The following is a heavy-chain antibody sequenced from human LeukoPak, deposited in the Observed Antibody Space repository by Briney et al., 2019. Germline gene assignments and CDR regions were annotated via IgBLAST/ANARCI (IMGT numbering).Heavy chain of an antibody. V-gene: IGHV3-74*03. D-gene: IGHD3-10*01. Sequence: GGSLRLSCAASGFIFTDYWMHWVRQAPGKELVWVARIRGDGRATTYADSVKGRFTISRDNSKNTLYLQMNSLRAEDTAVYYCARAGVRAYYYYYMDVWGKGTTVTVSS. J-gene: IGHJ6*03. CDR3: ARAGVRAYYYYYMDV. CDR1: GFIFTDYW. CDR2: IRGDGRAT.